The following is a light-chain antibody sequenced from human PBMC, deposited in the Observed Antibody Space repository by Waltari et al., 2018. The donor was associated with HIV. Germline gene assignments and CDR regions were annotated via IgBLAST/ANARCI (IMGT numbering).Light chain of an antibody. V-gene: IGLV1-51*01. CDR2: DNN. J-gene: IGLJ2*01. CDR3: GTWDSSLNTPV. CDR1: TPHIETNY. Sequence: QPVLPQPPSVPAAPGRSVTITSSGSTPHIETNYVTWYQQTPGTAPKLLIYDNNKRPSGIPERFSGSKSATSATLGITGLQTGDEAEYFCGTWDSSLNTPVFGGGSRLTVL.